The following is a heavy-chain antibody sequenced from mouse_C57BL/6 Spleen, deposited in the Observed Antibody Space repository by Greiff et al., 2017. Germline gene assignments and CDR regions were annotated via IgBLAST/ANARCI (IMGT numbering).Heavy chain of an antibody. Sequence: VQLQQPGAELVMPGASVKLSCKASGYTFTSYWMHWVKQRPGQGLEWIGEIDPSDSYTNYNQKFKGKSTLTVDKSSSTAYMQLSSLTSEDSAVYYCARIYDGYYVDDWGQGTTLTVSS. D-gene: IGHD2-3*01. CDR1: GYTFTSYW. V-gene: IGHV1-69*01. CDR2: IDPSDSYT. J-gene: IGHJ2*01. CDR3: ARIYDGYYVDD.